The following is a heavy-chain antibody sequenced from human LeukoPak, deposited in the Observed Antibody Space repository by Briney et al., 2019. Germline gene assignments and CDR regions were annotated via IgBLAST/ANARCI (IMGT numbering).Heavy chain of an antibody. V-gene: IGHV3-21*01. CDR2: ITHGGQI. CDR3: ARDDRYGSGTLGKRFDP. CDR1: GFIFTSFG. Sequence: GGSLRLSCVASGFIFTSFGMNWVRQAPGKGLDWVSSITHGGQIYYADSVKGRFTISRDNTKNSVYLQMDNLRDDDTAVYFCARDDRYGSGTLGKRFDPWGQGTLVSVSS. D-gene: IGHD3-10*01. J-gene: IGHJ5*02.